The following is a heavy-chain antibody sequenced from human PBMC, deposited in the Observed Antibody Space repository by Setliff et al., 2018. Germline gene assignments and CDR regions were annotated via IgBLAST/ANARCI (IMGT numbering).Heavy chain of an antibody. CDR1: GFSFRNCW. J-gene: IGHJ4*02. Sequence: SGGSLRLSCVATGFSFRNCWASWVRQAPGKGPEWVASINPDGSEKYYVDSVKGRFTISRDNARNSLSLQMNSLRTEDTAVYYCFGAGTCSYWGQGTLVTVSS. CDR3: FGAGTCSY. D-gene: IGHD3-10*01. V-gene: IGHV3-7*01. CDR2: INPDGSEK.